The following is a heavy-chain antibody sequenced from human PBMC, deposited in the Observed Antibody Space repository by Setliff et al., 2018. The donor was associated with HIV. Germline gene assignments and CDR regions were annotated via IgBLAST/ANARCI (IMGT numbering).Heavy chain of an antibody. CDR1: DDSLSSSNYY. CDR3: ARRRGYGYTFDN. CDR2: IYYSGTT. Sequence: PSETLSLTCSVSDDSLSSSNYYWGWVRQPPGKGLEWIAMIYYSGTTYYSPSLKSRVTISVDTSMKQLFLGLNYVPAADTAVYYCARRRGYGYTFDNWGQGLLVTVSS. D-gene: IGHD5-12*01. J-gene: IGHJ4*02. V-gene: IGHV4-39*01.